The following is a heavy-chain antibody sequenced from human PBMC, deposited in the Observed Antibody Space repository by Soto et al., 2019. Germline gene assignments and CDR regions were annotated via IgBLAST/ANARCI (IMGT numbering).Heavy chain of an antibody. CDR2: IYYSGST. D-gene: IGHD2-15*01. CDR1: GGSLSRYY. CDR3: ARARVDYFDY. Sequence: ASETPSLPRTVSGGSLSRYYWSWIRQPPGKGLEWIGYIYYSGSTNYNPSLKSRVTISADTSKNQFSLKLSSVTAADTAVYYCARARVDYFDYWGQGTLVTVSS. V-gene: IGHV4-59*01. J-gene: IGHJ4*02.